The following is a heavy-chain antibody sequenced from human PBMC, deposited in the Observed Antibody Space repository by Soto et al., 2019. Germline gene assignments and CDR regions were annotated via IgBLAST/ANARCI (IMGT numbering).Heavy chain of an antibody. J-gene: IGHJ5*02. V-gene: IGHV1-69*01. D-gene: IGHD5-18*01. CDR2: IIPIFGTA. CDR3: ARVVDPDVFLTWFDP. Sequence: QVQLVQSGAEVKKPGSSVKVSCKASGGTFSTYAINWVRQAPGEGLEWVGGIIPIFGTANYAQKFQDRVTITADESTSTTYMELSSLRSEDTAMYYCARVVDPDVFLTWFDPWGQGTLVTVSS. CDR1: GGTFSTYA.